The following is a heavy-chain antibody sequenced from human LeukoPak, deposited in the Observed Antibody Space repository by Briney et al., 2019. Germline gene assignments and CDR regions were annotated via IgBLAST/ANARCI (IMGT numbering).Heavy chain of an antibody. V-gene: IGHV4-59*01. CDR2: VYYNGNI. D-gene: IGHD6-13*01. Sequence: SETLSLTCTVSGGSISNYYWTWIRQPPGKGLEWIGYVYYNGNINYNPSLKSRVTISIDTSKNQFSLKLSSVTAADTAVYYCARGVYIAAAQYGYWGQGTLVTVSS. J-gene: IGHJ4*02. CDR1: GGSISNYY. CDR3: ARGVYIAAAQYGY.